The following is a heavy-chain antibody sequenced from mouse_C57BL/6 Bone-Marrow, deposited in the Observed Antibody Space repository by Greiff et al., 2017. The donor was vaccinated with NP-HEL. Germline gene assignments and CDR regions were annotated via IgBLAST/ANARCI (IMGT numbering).Heavy chain of an antibody. CDR1: GYAFSSSW. CDR2: IYPGDGDT. D-gene: IGHD1-1*02. J-gene: IGHJ3*01. V-gene: IGHV1-82*01. Sequence: VKLMESGPELVKPGASVKISCKASGYAFSSSWMNWVKQRPGKGLEWIGRIYPGDGDTNYNGKFKGKATLTEDKSSSTAYMQLSSLTSEDSAVYFCARKLLWSVFAYWGQGTLVTVSA. CDR3: ARKLLWSVFAY.